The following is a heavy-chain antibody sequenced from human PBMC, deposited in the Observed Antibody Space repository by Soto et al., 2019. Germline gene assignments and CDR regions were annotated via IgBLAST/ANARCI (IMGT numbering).Heavy chain of an antibody. CDR3: ARIASSGRGWDV. V-gene: IGHV3-7*01. CDR2: IKQDGSEE. D-gene: IGHD3-10*01. Sequence: EVQLVESGGGLVQPGGSLRLSCVDSGFTFSSYWMSWVRQAPVKGLEWVGNIKQDGSEENYVDSVKGRFTISRDNPKNSMYLQMNSLRAEDTAVYYCARIASSGRGWDVWGQWTTVVVSS. CDR1: GFTFSSYW. J-gene: IGHJ6*02.